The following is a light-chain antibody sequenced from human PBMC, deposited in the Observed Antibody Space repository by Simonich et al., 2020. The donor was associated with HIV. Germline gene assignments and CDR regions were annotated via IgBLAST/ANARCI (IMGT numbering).Light chain of an antibody. CDR3: QVFNTYSLS. V-gene: IGKV1-39*01. CDR1: QSISIY. J-gene: IGKJ4*01. CDR2: AAS. Sequence: DIQMTQSPSSLSASVGDRVTITCRASQSISIYLNWFQQKPGKAPNLLIYAASNLQSGVPSRFSGSGSGTDFTLTISSLQPEDFATYYCQVFNTYSLSFGGGTRVEIK.